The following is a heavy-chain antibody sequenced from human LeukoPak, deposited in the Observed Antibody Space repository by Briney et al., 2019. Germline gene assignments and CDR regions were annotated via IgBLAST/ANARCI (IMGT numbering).Heavy chain of an antibody. J-gene: IGHJ4*02. Sequence: PSETLSLTCTVSGGSISSSSYYWGWIRQPPGKRLEWIGSIYYSGSTYYNPSLKSRVTISVDTSKNQFSLKLSSVTAADTAVYYCARARPQGYLDYWGQGTLVTVSS. V-gene: IGHV4-39*07. CDR3: ARARPQGYLDY. D-gene: IGHD2-2*01. CDR1: GGSISSSSYY. CDR2: IYYSGST.